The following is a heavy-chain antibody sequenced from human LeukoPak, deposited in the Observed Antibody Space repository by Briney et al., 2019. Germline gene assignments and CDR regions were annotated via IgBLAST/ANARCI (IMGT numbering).Heavy chain of an antibody. D-gene: IGHD3-22*01. CDR1: GCTLTNYY. V-gene: IGHV1-46*01. CDR2: INPTGSST. CDR3: AREESRGFFDY. J-gene: IGHJ4*02. Sequence: ASVKVSCKASGCTLTNYYMHWVRLAPGQGLEWMGLINPTGSSTNYAQKFRGRVTMTRDTSTSTVYMELSSLRSEDTAVYYCAREESRGFFDYWGQGTLVTVSS.